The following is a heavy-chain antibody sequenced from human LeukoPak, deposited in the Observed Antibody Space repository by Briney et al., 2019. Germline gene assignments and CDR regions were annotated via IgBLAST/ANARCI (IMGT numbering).Heavy chain of an antibody. CDR1: GYTFTSYD. V-gene: IGHV1-8*01. CDR3: ARGLVGSYDFWSRYYTNYYYYGMDV. CDR2: MNPNSGNT. Sequence: ASVKVSCKASGYTFTSYDINWVRQATGQGLEWMGWMNPNSGNTGYAQKFQGRVTMTRNTSISTAYMELSSLRSEDTAVYYCARGLVGSYDFWSRYYTNYYYYGMDVWGQGTTVTVSS. D-gene: IGHD3-3*01. J-gene: IGHJ6*02.